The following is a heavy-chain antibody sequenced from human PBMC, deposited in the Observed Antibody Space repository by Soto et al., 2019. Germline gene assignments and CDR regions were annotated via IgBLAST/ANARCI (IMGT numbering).Heavy chain of an antibody. J-gene: IGHJ6*02. Sequence: QLQLHESGPGLVKPSETLSLSCSVSGASITRSSYYWAWIRQPPGKELEWIANIHSHSGSTYYDPSLKSRVLISVDTSKNPFSLNLSSITAAQTAVYSCARPGDAYGLDVWGQGTTVTVSS. V-gene: IGHV4-39*01. CDR2: IHSHSGST. D-gene: IGHD2-21*02. CDR1: GASITRSSYY. CDR3: ARPGDAYGLDV.